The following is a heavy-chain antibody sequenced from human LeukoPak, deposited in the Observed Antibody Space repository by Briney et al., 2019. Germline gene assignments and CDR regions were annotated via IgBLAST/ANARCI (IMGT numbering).Heavy chain of an antibody. CDR2: FNPTYDIP. D-gene: IGHD3-9*01. V-gene: IGHV1-46*01. CDR1: GYTFTSYY. CDR3: AKDPRNILTGDYDDFDI. Sequence: ASVKVSCKASGYTFTSYYMHWVRQAPGQGLEWMGIFNPTYDIPIYAQTFEGRVTMTRDLSTSTVYMELSTLRSDDTAVYFCAKDPRNILTGDYDDFDIWAKGQWSSSLQ. J-gene: IGHJ3*02.